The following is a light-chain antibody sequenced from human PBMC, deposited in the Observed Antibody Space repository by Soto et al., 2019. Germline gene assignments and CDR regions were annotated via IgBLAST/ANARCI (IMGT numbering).Light chain of an antibody. CDR2: EVS. CDR3: SSYAGSSDV. V-gene: IGLV2-8*01. Sequence: QSVLTQPPSASGSPGQSVAISCPGTSSDVGGYNYVYWYQQHPGKAPKLMIYEVSNRPSGVPDCFSGSKSGTTASLTIYGLQGEDEADYYFSSYAGSSDVFGTGTKVTVL. CDR1: SSDVGGYNY. J-gene: IGLJ1*01.